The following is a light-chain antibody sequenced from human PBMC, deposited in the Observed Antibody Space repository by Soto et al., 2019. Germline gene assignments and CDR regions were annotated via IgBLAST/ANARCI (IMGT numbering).Light chain of an antibody. J-gene: IGKJ4*01. Sequence: DIQMTQSPSSVSASVGDRVTITCRASQGIGRWLAWYQQKPGKAPKLLIYAASSLQSGVPSRFSGSGSGTDFTLTISSLHPEDFATYNCQQANSFPPTFGGGTKVEIQ. V-gene: IGKV1D-12*01. CDR3: QQANSFPPT. CDR2: AAS. CDR1: QGIGRW.